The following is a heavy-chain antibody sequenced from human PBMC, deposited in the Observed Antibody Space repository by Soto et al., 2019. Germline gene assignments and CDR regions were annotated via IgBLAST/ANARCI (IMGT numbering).Heavy chain of an antibody. CDR2: ILPIFGTA. V-gene: IGHV1-69*14. Sequence: QVQLVQSGAEVKKPGSSVKVSCKASGGTFSTSSINWVRQAPGQRPEWMGNILPIFGTADYAQKFQDRVTITADKSTHTAYIELRSLLSEDTAVYYCARGHEYGGNSEAFDMWGQGTVVTVSS. CDR3: ARGHEYGGNSEAFDM. CDR1: GGTFSTSS. J-gene: IGHJ3*02. D-gene: IGHD4-17*01.